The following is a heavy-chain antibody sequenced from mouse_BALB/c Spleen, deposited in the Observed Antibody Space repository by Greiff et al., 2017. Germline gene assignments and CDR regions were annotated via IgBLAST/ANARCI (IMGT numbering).Heavy chain of an antibody. D-gene: IGHD2-1*01. V-gene: IGHV1S41*01. CDR1: GYTFTSYW. CDR3: ARRDGKGGFDY. CDR2: IAPGSGST. Sequence: DLVKPGASVKLSCKASGYTFTSYWINWIKQRPGQGLEWIGRIAPGSGSTYYNEMFKGKATLTVDTSSSTAYIQLSSLSSEDSAVYFCARRDGKGGFDYWGQGTTLTVSS. J-gene: IGHJ2*01.